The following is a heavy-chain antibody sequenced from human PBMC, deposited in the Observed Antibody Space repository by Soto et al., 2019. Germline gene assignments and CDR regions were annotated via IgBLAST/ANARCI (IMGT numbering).Heavy chain of an antibody. CDR2: INPNSGGT. Sequence: ASVKVSCKASGYTFTSYDINWVRQATGQGLEWMGWINPNSGGTNYAQKFQGWVTMTRDTSISTAYMELSRLRSDDTAVYYCAREHLYYYGSGSPGYYYYYGMDVWGQGTTVTVSS. J-gene: IGHJ6*02. V-gene: IGHV1-2*04. D-gene: IGHD3-10*01. CDR3: AREHLYYYGSGSPGYYYYYGMDV. CDR1: GYTFTSYD.